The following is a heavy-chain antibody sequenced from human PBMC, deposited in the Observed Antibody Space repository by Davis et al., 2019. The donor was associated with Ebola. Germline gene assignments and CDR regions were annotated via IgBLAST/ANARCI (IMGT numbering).Heavy chain of an antibody. J-gene: IGHJ4*02. V-gene: IGHV3-15*07. CDR1: GFTFTIVW. Sequence: PGGSLRLSCAASGFTFTIVWMHWVRQAPGKGLEWVGRVKSKADGETTDYAAPVKGRFTISRDDSKDTLYLQMKGLKTEDTAIYYCTTKYFVGPTAFDYWGQGILVTVSS. CDR3: TTKYFVGPTAFDY. CDR2: VKSKADGETT. D-gene: IGHD1-26*01.